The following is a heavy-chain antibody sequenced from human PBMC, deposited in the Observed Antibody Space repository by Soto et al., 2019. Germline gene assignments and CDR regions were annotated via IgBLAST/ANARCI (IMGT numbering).Heavy chain of an antibody. Sequence: EVQLLESGGGLVQSGGSLKLSCAASGFTYNNYAMAWVRQAPGKGLEWISTVSGNGGGTDYADSVKGRFTISRDNSKNTLYLQMNNLGAEDTALYFCAKSFAFGELSLFDYWGQGTLVAVSS. J-gene: IGHJ4*02. D-gene: IGHD3-10*01. CDR2: VSGNGGGT. V-gene: IGHV3-23*01. CDR3: AKSFAFGELSLFDY. CDR1: GFTYNNYA.